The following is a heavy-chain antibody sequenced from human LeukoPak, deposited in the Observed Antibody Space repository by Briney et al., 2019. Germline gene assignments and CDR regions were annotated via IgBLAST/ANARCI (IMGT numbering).Heavy chain of an antibody. D-gene: IGHD3-22*01. Sequence: ASVKVSCKASGYSFTGYHIHWVRQSPGQGLEWMGWINPNSGGTNYAQKFQGRVTMTRDTSSSTAYMELSRLKSDDTAFYYCAKYYYDSYEGYYFDYWGQGTLVTVSS. CDR2: INPNSGGT. CDR3: AKYYYDSYEGYYFDY. CDR1: GYSFTGYH. J-gene: IGHJ4*02. V-gene: IGHV1-2*02.